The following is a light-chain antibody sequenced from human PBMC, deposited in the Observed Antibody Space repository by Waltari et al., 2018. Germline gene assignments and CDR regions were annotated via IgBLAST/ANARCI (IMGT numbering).Light chain of an antibody. CDR2: RDD. Sequence: SSSNIGAGYDVHWYQQIPGSAPKVLIYRDDNRPSGVPGRFSGSKYGTSASLSVTGLHVEDEADYFCQSYDRDLNAVLFGGGTKLTVL. CDR3: QSYDRDLNAVL. V-gene: IGLV1-40*01. J-gene: IGLJ2*01. CDR1: SSNIGAGYD.